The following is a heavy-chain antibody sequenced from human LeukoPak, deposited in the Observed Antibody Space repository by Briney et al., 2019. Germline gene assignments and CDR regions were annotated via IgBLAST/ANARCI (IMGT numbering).Heavy chain of an antibody. CDR1: GGSISSGSYY. D-gene: IGHD3-16*01. J-gene: IGHJ5*02. Sequence: SETLSLTCTVSGGSISSGSYYWSWIRQPAGKGLEWIGRIYTSGSTNYNPSFKSRVTISVDTSKNQFSLKLSSVTAADTAVYYCARIITFGGVTQFDPWGQGTLVTVSS. V-gene: IGHV4-61*02. CDR3: ARIITFGGVTQFDP. CDR2: IYTSGST.